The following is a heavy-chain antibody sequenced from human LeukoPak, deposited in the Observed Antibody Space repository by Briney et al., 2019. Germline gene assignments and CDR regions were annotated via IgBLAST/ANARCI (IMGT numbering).Heavy chain of an antibody. J-gene: IGHJ4*02. CDR1: GGSISSGDYY. CDR2: IYYSGST. Sequence: SETLSLTCTVSGGSISSGDYYWSWTRQPPGKGLEWIGYIYYSGSTYYNPSLKSRVTISVDTSKNQFSLKLSSVTAADTAVYYCARDTSRDGYNYDYWGQGTLVTVSS. V-gene: IGHV4-30-4*01. D-gene: IGHD5-24*01. CDR3: ARDTSRDGYNYDY.